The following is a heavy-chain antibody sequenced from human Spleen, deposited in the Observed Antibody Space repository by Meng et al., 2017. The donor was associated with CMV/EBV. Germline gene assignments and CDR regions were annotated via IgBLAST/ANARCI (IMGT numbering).Heavy chain of an antibody. V-gene: IGHV3-30*04. CDR2: ISSDGSKK. CDR1: GFTFSNYD. J-gene: IGHJ6*02. D-gene: IGHD3-3*01. Sequence: GGSLRLSCVASGFTFSNYDMHWVRQAPGKGLEWVAVISSDGSKKNYADSVKGRFTISRDNSKITLYLQMNSLRPEDTAVDYCARGTPVRGFLEWLSVPHYYGMDVWGRGTTVTVSS. CDR3: ARGTPVRGFLEWLSVPHYYGMDV.